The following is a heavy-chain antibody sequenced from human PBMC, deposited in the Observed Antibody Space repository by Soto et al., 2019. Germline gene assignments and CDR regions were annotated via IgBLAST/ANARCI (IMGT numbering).Heavy chain of an antibody. CDR1: GYTFTSYY. J-gene: IGHJ5*02. CDR3: AREGAYYYDSSGYRNWFDP. Sequence: ASVKVSCKASGYTFTSYYMHWVRQAPGQGLEWMGIINPSGGSTSYAQKFQGRVTMTRDTSTSTVYMELSSLRSEDTAVYYCAREGAYYYDSSGYRNWFDPWGQGTLVTVS. CDR2: INPSGGST. D-gene: IGHD3-22*01. V-gene: IGHV1-46*01.